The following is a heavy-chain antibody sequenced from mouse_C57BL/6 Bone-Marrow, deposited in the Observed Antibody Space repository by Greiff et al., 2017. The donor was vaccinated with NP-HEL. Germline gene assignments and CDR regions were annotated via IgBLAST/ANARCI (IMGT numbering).Heavy chain of an antibody. Sequence: DVQLQESGGGLVQPKGSLKLSCAASGFSFNTYAMNWVRQAPGKGLEWVARIRSKSNNNATYYAESVKDRFTISRDDTDSMLYLQMNTVKTEDTAMYYCVRRRPVAGGYFDVWGTGTTVTVSS. D-gene: IGHD1-1*01. CDR2: IRSKSNNNAT. CDR3: VRRRPVAGGYFDV. CDR1: GFSFNTYA. V-gene: IGHV10-1*01. J-gene: IGHJ1*03.